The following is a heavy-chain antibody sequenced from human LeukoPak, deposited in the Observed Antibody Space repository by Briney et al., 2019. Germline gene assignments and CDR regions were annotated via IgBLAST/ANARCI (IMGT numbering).Heavy chain of an antibody. Sequence: PGGSLRLSCAASGFIFSNCWMSWLRQAPGKGLEWVANIRQEGNKKNYVDSVEGRFTIYRDNVQNSVYLQMTSLRAEDTAVYYCATDTGHGYFESWGQGTLVTVSS. J-gene: IGHJ4*02. CDR3: ATDTGHGYFES. V-gene: IGHV3-7*01. CDR2: IRQEGNKK. D-gene: IGHD4-17*01. CDR1: GFIFSNCW.